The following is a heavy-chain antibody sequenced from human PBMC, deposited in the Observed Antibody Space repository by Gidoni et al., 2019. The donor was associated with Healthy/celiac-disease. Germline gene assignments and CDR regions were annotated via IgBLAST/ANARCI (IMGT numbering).Heavy chain of an antibody. CDR3: ARSPNYYDSSGYWPGLDY. D-gene: IGHD3-22*01. J-gene: IGHJ4*02. Sequence: QVTLRESGPALVKPTQTLTLTCTFSGFSLSTSGMCVSWIRQPPGKALEWLARIDWDDDKYYSTSLKTRLTISKDTSKNQVVLTMTNMDPVDTATYYCARSPNYYDSSGYWPGLDYWGQGTLVTVSS. CDR2: IDWDDDK. CDR1: GFSLSTSGMC. V-gene: IGHV2-70*15.